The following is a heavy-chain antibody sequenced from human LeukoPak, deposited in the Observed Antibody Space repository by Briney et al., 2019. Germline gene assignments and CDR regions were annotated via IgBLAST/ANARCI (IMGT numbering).Heavy chain of an antibody. J-gene: IGHJ4*02. D-gene: IGHD2-15*01. CDR2: IWYDGSNK. CDR3: AREAYGYCSGGSCYSEGEPFDY. V-gene: IGHV3-33*01. Sequence: PGGSLRLSCAASGFTFSSYGMHWVRRAPGKGLEWVAVIWYDGSNKYYADSVKGRFTISRDNSKNTLYLQMNSLRAEDTAVYYCAREAYGYCSGGSCYSEGEPFDYWGQGTLVTVSS. CDR1: GFTFSSYG.